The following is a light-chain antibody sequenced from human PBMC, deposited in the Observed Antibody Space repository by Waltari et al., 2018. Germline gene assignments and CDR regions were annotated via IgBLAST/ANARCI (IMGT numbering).Light chain of an antibody. Sequence: QSVLTQPPSVSGTPGQRVTISCSGRASNIGGNIVNWYQQLPGKAPKLLIYRSDLRPSGVPDRFSGSKSGTSASLAISGLQSGDEADYFCASWDDSLNGHWVFGGGTKVTVL. J-gene: IGLJ3*02. CDR3: ASWDDSLNGHWV. CDR2: RSD. CDR1: ASNIGGNI. V-gene: IGLV1-44*01.